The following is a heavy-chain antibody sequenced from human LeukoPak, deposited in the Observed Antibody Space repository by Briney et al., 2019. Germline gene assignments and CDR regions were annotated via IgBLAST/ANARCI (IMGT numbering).Heavy chain of an antibody. V-gene: IGHV7-4-1*02. J-gene: IGHJ4*02. Sequence: ASVTVSCTASGYTFTSYAMNWVRQAPGQGLEWMGWINTNTGNPTYAQGFTGRFVFSLDTSVSTAYLQISSLKAEDTAVYYCARAGYSSGWTTYDYWGQGTLVTVSS. D-gene: IGHD6-19*01. CDR2: INTNTGNP. CDR1: GYTFTSYA. CDR3: ARAGYSSGWTTYDY.